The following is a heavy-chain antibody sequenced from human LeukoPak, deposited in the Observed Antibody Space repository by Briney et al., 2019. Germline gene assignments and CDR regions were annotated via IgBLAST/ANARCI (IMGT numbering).Heavy chain of an antibody. CDR3: ERGLVGYSYGA. Sequence: PSETLSLTCAVYGGSFSSYYWSWIHQPPGKGLEWIGEINHSGSTNYNPSLKSRVTISVDTSKNQFSLKLSSVTAADTAVYYCERGLVGYSYGAWGQGTLDTVPS. D-gene: IGHD5-18*01. V-gene: IGHV4-34*01. CDR1: GGSFSSYY. J-gene: IGHJ4*02. CDR2: INHSGST.